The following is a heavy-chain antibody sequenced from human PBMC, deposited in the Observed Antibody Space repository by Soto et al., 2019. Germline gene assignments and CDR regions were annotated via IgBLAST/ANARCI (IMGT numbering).Heavy chain of an antibody. CDR2: IYYSGST. CDR1: VASVGISAYY. CDR3: ARGVTLVRGVIHTPYFDY. Sequence: SESLSPSCPDPVASVGISAYYRTAVRQHPGKGLEWIGYIYYSGSTYYNPSLKSRVTISVDTSKNQFSLKLSSVTAADTAVYYCARGVTLVRGVIHTPYFDYWGQG. D-gene: IGHD3-10*01. J-gene: IGHJ4*02. V-gene: IGHV4-31*03.